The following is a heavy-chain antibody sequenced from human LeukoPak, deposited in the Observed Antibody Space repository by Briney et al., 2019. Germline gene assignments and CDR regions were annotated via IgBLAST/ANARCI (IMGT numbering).Heavy chain of an antibody. CDR1: GGSISSSSYY. CDR2: INHSGST. CDR3: ARAYRGHQSSH. D-gene: IGHD2-2*01. V-gene: IGHV4-39*07. Sequence: SETLSLTCTVSGGSISSSSYYWGWIRQPPGKGLEWIGEINHSGSTNYNPSLKSRVTISVDTSKNQFSLKLSSVTAADTAVYYCARAYRGHQSSHWGQGTLVTVSS. J-gene: IGHJ4*02.